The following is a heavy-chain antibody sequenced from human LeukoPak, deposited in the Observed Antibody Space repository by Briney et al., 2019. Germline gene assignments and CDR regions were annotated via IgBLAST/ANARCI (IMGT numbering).Heavy chain of an antibody. CDR3: ARLKCGGDCYLDY. D-gene: IGHD2-21*02. CDR2: IYYSGST. CDR1: GFTVRSMY. Sequence: PGGSLRLSCAASGFTVRSMYMNWIRQPPGKGLEWIGSIYYSGSTDCNPSLKSRVTISVDTSKNQFSLKLSSVTAADTAVYYCARLKCGGDCYLDYWGQGTLVTVSS. V-gene: IGHV4-39*01. J-gene: IGHJ4*02.